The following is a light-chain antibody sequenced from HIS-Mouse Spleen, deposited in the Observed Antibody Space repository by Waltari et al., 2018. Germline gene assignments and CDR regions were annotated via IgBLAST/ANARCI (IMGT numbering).Light chain of an antibody. V-gene: IGLV2-11*01. CDR3: CSYAGSYTYV. CDR1: SSDVGGYNY. J-gene: IGLJ1*01. Sequence: QSALTQPRSVSGSPGQSVTISCTGTSSDVGGYNYVSWYQQHPGKAPKLWIYDVSKRPSGFPDRCSGSKSGNTASLTISGLQAEDEADYYCCSYAGSYTYVFGTGTKVTVL. CDR2: DVS.